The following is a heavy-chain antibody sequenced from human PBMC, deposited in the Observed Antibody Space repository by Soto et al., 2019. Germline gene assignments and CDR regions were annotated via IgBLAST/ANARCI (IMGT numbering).Heavy chain of an antibody. D-gene: IGHD3-22*01. CDR1: GGSISSYY. CDR2: IYYSGST. J-gene: IGHJ4*02. Sequence: SETLCITCTVSGGSISSYYWSWIRQPPGKGLEWIGYIYYSGSTNYNPSLKSRVTISVDTSKNQFSLKLSSVTAADTAVYYCAGTRYYYDSSGYRTSLYYFDYWGQGTLVTVSS. CDR3: AGTRYYYDSSGYRTSLYYFDY. V-gene: IGHV4-59*01.